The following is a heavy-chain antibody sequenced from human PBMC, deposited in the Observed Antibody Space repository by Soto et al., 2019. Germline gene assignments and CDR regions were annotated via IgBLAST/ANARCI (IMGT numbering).Heavy chain of an antibody. V-gene: IGHV1-2*02. D-gene: IGHD2-21*02. CDR3: AKDRQYGDYGYNFGY. CDR1: GYNFVAYY. J-gene: IGHJ4*02. Sequence: ASVKVSCKASGYNFVAYYMHWVRQAPGQGLEWMGWINPSSGATNFAERFQGRVTMTSDTSISTFYMEIKRLNSDDTAVYFCAKDRQYGDYGYNFGYWGQGTLVTVSS. CDR2: INPSSGAT.